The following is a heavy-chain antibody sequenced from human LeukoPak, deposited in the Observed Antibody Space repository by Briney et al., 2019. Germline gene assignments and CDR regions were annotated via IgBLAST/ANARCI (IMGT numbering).Heavy chain of an antibody. CDR3: AKGSWYADY. CDR1: GFTFRNYA. CDR2: INSDGSST. J-gene: IGHJ4*02. V-gene: IGHV3-74*01. D-gene: IGHD6-13*01. Sequence: GGSLRLSCAASGFTFRNYAMAWVRQAPGKGLVWVSRINSDGSSTSYADSVKGRFTISRDNAKNTLYLQMNSLRAEDTAVYYCAKGSWYADYWGQGTLVTVSS.